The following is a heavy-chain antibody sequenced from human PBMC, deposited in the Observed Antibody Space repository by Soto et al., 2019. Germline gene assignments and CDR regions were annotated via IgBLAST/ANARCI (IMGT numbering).Heavy chain of an antibody. V-gene: IGHV4-34*01. D-gene: IGHD3-3*01. Sequence: SETLSLTSAVYGGSFSGYYWSWIRQTPGKVLEWIGEINHSGSTNYNPSLKSLVTISVDTSKNQFSRKLSSVTAADTAVYYCARVRSYYEFWSGYYSDGPDYDYGMNVWGQGPTVTFAS. CDR2: INHSGST. CDR1: GGSFSGYY. CDR3: ARVRSYYEFWSGYYSDGPDYDYGMNV. J-gene: IGHJ6*02.